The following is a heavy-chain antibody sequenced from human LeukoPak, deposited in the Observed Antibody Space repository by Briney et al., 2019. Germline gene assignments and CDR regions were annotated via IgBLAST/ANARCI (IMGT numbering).Heavy chain of an antibody. CDR2: ISSSSSYI. D-gene: IGHD6-6*01. CDR1: GFTFSIYG. Sequence: GGSLRLSCAASGFTFSIYGMNWVRQAPGKGLEWVSSISSSSSYIYYADSLKGRFTVSRDNAKNSLFLQMHSLRAEDTAVYYCARNRRSSSSHFDYWGQGTLVTVSS. V-gene: IGHV3-21*01. J-gene: IGHJ4*02. CDR3: ARNRRSSSSHFDY.